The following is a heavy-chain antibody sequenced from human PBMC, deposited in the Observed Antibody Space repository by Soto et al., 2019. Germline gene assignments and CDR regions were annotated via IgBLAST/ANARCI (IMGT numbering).Heavy chain of an antibody. CDR3: ARTVRGYSGYDFGSIWFDP. CDR2: IYYSGST. J-gene: IGHJ5*02. V-gene: IGHV4-30-4*01. CDR1: GGSISSGDYY. Sequence: PSETLSLTCTVSGGSISSGDYYWSWIRQPPGKGLEWIGYIYYSGSTYYNPSLKSRFTISVDTSKNHFSLKLSSVTAADTAVYYCARTVRGYSGYDFGSIWFDPWGQGTLVTVSS. D-gene: IGHD5-12*01.